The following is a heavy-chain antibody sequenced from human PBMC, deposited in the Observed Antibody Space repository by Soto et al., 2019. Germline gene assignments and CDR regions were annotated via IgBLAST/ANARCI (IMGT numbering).Heavy chain of an antibody. D-gene: IGHD6-6*01. V-gene: IGHV1-18*01. CDR1: GYTFTSYG. Sequence: GASVKVSCKASGYTFTSYGISWVRQAPGQGLEWMGWISAYNGNTNYAQKLQGRVTMTTDTSTSTAYMELRSLRSDDTAVYYCARDFGYDSSPWYFDYWGQGTLVTLSS. J-gene: IGHJ4*02. CDR2: ISAYNGNT. CDR3: ARDFGYDSSPWYFDY.